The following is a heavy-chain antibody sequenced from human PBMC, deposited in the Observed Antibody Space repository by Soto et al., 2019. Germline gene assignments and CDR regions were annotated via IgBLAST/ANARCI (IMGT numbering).Heavy chain of an antibody. D-gene: IGHD2-15*01. CDR1: GFSLSSSGVG. Sequence: QITLKESGPSLLRPTQTLTLTCTYSGFSLSSSGVGVGWVRQPPGRALEWLTLIYWDDDKRNNLSLKTRLTITKDTSKNHVVLTMTNMYPADPATYYGARLVVACITYYFDSCCQGTMVIVSS. CDR3: ARLVVACITYYFDS. J-gene: IGHJ4*02. V-gene: IGHV2-5*02. CDR2: IYWDDDK.